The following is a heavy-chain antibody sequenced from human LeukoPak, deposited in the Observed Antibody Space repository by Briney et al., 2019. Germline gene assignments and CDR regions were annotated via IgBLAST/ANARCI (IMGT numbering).Heavy chain of an antibody. CDR3: ARAVYSGSYLGY. CDR1: GFTFSNYW. J-gene: IGHJ4*02. CDR2: INNDGSST. D-gene: IGHD1-26*01. Sequence: QPGGSLRLSCAASGFTFSNYWMHWVRQAPGKGPGWVSRINNDGSSTSYADSVKGRFTISRDNARNTLYLQMNSLRAEDTAVYYCARAVYSGSYLGYWGQGTLVTVSS. V-gene: IGHV3-74*01.